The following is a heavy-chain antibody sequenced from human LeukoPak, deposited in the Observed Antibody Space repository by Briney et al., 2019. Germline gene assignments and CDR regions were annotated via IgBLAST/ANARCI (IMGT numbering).Heavy chain of an antibody. CDR1: GFTFSSYG. Sequence: GGSLRLSCAASGFTFSSYGMHWVRQAPGKGLEWVAFIRYDGSNKYDADSVKGRFTISRDNSKNTLYLQMNSLRAEDTAVYYCARVKGYYDILTGYFIFDYWGQGTLVTVSS. J-gene: IGHJ4*02. D-gene: IGHD3-9*01. CDR3: ARVKGYYDILTGYFIFDY. CDR2: IRYDGSNK. V-gene: IGHV3-30*02.